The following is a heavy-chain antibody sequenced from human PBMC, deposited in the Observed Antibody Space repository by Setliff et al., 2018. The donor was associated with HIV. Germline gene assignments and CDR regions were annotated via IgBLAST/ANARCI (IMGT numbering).Heavy chain of an antibody. D-gene: IGHD3-22*01. Sequence: PSETLSLTCAVSGGSISSLYWTWIRQAPGKGLEWIGYIYHSGRTNYNPSLKSRVTISLETSKNQFSLKLRSVTAADTAVYYCAREGGYYDSSGYPVGWFDPWGQGTLVT. CDR2: IYHSGRT. CDR3: AREGGYYDSSGYPVGWFDP. V-gene: IGHV4-59*11. J-gene: IGHJ5*02. CDR1: GGSISSLY.